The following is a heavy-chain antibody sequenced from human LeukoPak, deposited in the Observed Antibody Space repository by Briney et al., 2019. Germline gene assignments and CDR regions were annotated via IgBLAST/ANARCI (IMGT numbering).Heavy chain of an antibody. V-gene: IGHV4-34*01. J-gene: IGHJ6*02. D-gene: IGHD5-12*01. CDR2: INHSGSA. CDR3: ARGGVATIVGDYYYGMDV. Sequence: SETLSLTCAVYGGSFSGYYWSWIRQPPGKGLEWIGEINHSGSANYNPSLKSRVTISVDTSKNQFSLKLSSVTAADTAVYYCARGGVATIVGDYYYGMDVRGQGTTVTVSS. CDR1: GGSFSGYY.